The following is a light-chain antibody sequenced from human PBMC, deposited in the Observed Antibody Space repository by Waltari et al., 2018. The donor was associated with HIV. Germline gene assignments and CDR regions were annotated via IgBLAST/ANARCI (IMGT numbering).Light chain of an antibody. CDR1: SSDVCGYNY. CDR2: EVS. Sequence: QSALTQPPSASGSPGQSVTLSCTGTSSDVCGYNYVSWYQQHPDKAPKLMIYEVSKRPSGVPDRFSGSKSGNTASLTVSGLQAEDEADYYCSSYAGSNLIFGGGTKLTVL. CDR3: SSYAGSNLI. V-gene: IGLV2-8*01. J-gene: IGLJ2*01.